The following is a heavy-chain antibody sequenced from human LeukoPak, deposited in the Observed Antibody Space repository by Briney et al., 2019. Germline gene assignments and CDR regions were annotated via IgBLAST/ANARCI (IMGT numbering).Heavy chain of an antibody. D-gene: IGHD6-13*01. J-gene: IGHJ4*02. CDR2: INHSGSN. V-gene: IGHV4-34*01. CDR3: ARGLSSSSWLYYFDY. CDR1: GGSFSGYY. Sequence: SETLSLTCAVYGGSFSGYYWSWIRQPPGKGLEWIGEINHSGSNNYNPSLKSRVTISVDTSKNQFSLKLSSVTAADTAVYYCARGLSSSSWLYYFDYWGQGTLVTVSS.